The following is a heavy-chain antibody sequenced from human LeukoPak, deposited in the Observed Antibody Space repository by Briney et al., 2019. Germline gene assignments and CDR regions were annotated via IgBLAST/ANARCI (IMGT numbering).Heavy chain of an antibody. Sequence: ASVKVSCKASGYTFTGYYMHWVRQAPGQGLEWMGWINPNSGGTNYAQKFQGRVTMTRDTSISTAYMELSRLRSDDTAVYYCARVPELNSYGYKEKGYYFDYWGQGTLVTVSS. D-gene: IGHD5-18*01. V-gene: IGHV1-2*02. CDR2: INPNSGGT. J-gene: IGHJ4*02. CDR1: GYTFTGYY. CDR3: ARVPELNSYGYKEKGYYFDY.